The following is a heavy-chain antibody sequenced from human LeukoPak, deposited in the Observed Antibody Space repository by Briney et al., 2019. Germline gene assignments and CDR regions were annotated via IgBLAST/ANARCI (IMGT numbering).Heavy chain of an antibody. CDR2: ISSSSSYI. J-gene: IGHJ4*02. Sequence: GGSLTLSCAASGFTFSSYSMNWVRQAPGKGLEWVSFISSSSSYIYYADSVKGRFTISGDNSKNTVYLQMDSLRAEDTAVYYCAKSTYWTNPYYFDYWGQGTLVTVSS. CDR1: GFTFSSYS. V-gene: IGHV3-21*04. CDR3: AKSTYWTNPYYFDY. D-gene: IGHD2-8*01.